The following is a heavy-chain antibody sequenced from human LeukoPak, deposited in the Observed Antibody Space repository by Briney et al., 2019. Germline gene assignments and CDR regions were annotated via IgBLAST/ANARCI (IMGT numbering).Heavy chain of an antibody. CDR3: ARGSPFYSGSYYTTTIYDY. CDR2: INHSGST. CDR1: GGSFSGYY. D-gene: IGHD1-26*01. J-gene: IGHJ4*02. V-gene: IGHV4-34*01. Sequence: SDTLSLTRAVYGGSFSGYYWSWIRQPPGKGLEWIGEINHSGSTNYNPSLKSRVTISVDTSKNQFSLKLSSVTAADTAVYYCARGSPFYSGSYYTTTIYDYWGQGTLVTVSS.